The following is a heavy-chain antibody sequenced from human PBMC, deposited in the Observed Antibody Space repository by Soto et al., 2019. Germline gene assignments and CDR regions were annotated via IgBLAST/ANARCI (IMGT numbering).Heavy chain of an antibody. D-gene: IGHD3-22*01. CDR1: GYTFTGYY. Sequence: ASVKVSCKASGYTFTGYYMHWVRQAPGQGLEWMGWINPNSGGTNYAQKFQGWVTMTRDTSISTAYMELSRLRSDDTAVYYCARDPDGITMKRPHYYYGMDVWGQGTTVTVSS. V-gene: IGHV1-2*04. CDR3: ARDPDGITMKRPHYYYGMDV. J-gene: IGHJ6*02. CDR2: INPNSGGT.